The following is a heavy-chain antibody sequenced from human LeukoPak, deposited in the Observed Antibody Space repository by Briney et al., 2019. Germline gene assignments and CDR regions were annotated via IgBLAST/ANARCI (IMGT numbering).Heavy chain of an antibody. D-gene: IGHD4-11*01. J-gene: IGHJ4*02. CDR2: IYYSGST. CDR3: ARHQFYSRAYYFDY. Sequence: SETLSLTCTVSGGSISSSTYYWGWIRQPPGKGLEWIGTIYYSGSTYFNPSLKSRVTISVDTSKNQFSLKLSSVTAADTAVYYCARHQFYSRAYYFDYWGQGTLVTVSS. CDR1: GGSISSSTYY. V-gene: IGHV4-39*01.